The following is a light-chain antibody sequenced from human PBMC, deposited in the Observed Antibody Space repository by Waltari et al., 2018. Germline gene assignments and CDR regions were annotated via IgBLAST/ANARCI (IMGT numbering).Light chain of an antibody. Sequence: QSALTQPASVSGSPGQSITISCTGTSRDVGAYTYISRYQQHPGKVPKVMIFDVSNRPSGVSNRVSGSKSGNTASLTISGLQAEDEADYYCTSYTSRNTLVFGSGTKVTVL. J-gene: IGLJ1*01. V-gene: IGLV2-14*03. CDR3: TSYTSRNTLV. CDR2: DVS. CDR1: SRDVGAYTY.